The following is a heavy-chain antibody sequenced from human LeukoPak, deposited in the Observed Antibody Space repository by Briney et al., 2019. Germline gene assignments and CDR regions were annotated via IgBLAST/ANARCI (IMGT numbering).Heavy chain of an antibody. Sequence: ASVKVSCKASGYTFTSYGISWVRQAPGQGLEWMGWISAYNGNTNYAQKLQGRVTMTTDTSTSTAYMELRSLRSDDTAVYYCARGLKTYYYGSGSYQDAFDIWGQGTMVTVSS. CDR2: ISAYNGNT. CDR3: ARGLKTYYYGSGSYQDAFDI. J-gene: IGHJ3*02. D-gene: IGHD3-10*01. CDR1: GYTFTSYG. V-gene: IGHV1-18*01.